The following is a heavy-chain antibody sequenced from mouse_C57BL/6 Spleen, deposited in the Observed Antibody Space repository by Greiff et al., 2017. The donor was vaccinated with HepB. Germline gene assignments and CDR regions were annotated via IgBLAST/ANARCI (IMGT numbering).Heavy chain of an antibody. Sequence: VQLQQSGAELVKPGASVKISCKASGYAFSSNWMNWVKQRPGKGLEWIGQIYPGDGDTNYNGKFKGKATLTADKSSSTAYMQLSSLTSEDSAVYFCARDGYDYAMDYWGQGTSVTVSS. V-gene: IGHV1-80*01. CDR2: IYPGDGDT. J-gene: IGHJ4*01. CDR3: ARDGYDYAMDY. CDR1: GYAFSSNW. D-gene: IGHD2-2*01.